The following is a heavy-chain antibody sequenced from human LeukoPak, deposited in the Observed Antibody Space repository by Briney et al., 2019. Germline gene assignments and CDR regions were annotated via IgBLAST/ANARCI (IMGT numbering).Heavy chain of an antibody. CDR2: ISAYNGNT. Sequence: GASVKVSCKASGYTFTSYGISWVRQAPGQGLEWMGWISAYNGNTNYAQKLQGRDTLTTDTSTSTAYMELRSLRSDDTAVYYCARDPGLVTAIRRGYYFDYWGQGTLVTVSS. CDR1: GYTFTSYG. V-gene: IGHV1-18*01. D-gene: IGHD2-21*02. CDR3: ARDPGLVTAIRRGYYFDY. J-gene: IGHJ4*02.